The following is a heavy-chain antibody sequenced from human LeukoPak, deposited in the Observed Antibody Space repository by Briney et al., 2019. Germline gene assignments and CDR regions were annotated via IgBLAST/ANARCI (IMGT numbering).Heavy chain of an antibody. J-gene: IGHJ3*02. Sequence: ASVKVSCKASGYTFTTYNINWVRQAPGQGLEWMGWISGYNGNTNYAQKFQGRVTITRNTSISTAYMELSSLRSEDTAVYYCARGHDTRDAFDIWGQGTMVTVSS. CDR1: GYTFTTYN. CDR2: ISGYNGNT. CDR3: ARGHDTRDAFDI. V-gene: IGHV1-8*03. D-gene: IGHD3-9*01.